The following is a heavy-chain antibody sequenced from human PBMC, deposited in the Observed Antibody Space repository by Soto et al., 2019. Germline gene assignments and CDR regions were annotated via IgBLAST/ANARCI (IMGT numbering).Heavy chain of an antibody. CDR1: GGSISSSSYY. J-gene: IGHJ3*02. V-gene: IGHV4-39*01. Sequence: SETLSLTCTVSGGSISSSSYYWGWIRQPPGKGLEWIGSIYYSGSTYYNPSLKSRVTISVDTSKNQFSLKLSSVTAADTAVYYCARQGRGVAIIDAFDIWGQGTMVTVS. CDR2: IYYSGST. D-gene: IGHD3-10*01. CDR3: ARQGRGVAIIDAFDI.